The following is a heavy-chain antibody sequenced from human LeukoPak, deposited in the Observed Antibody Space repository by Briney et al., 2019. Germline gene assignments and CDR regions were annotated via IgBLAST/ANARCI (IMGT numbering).Heavy chain of an antibody. CDR1: GFIFRNHG. Sequence: PGGSLRLSCAASGFIFRNHGMNWIRQAPGKGLEWVSYISSRDSTIYYADSVKGRLTISRDNAKNSLYLQMNSLRAEDTALYYCARGRYSGSYLLDYWGQGTLVTVSS. D-gene: IGHD1-26*01. J-gene: IGHJ4*02. V-gene: IGHV3-48*04. CDR2: ISSRDSTI. CDR3: ARGRYSGSYLLDY.